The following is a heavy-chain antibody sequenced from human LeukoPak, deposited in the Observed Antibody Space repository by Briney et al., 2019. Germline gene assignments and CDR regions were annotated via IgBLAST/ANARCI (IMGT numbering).Heavy chain of an antibody. CDR1: GGSFSGYY. CDR3: ARDFYDFWSALRGYWFDP. J-gene: IGHJ5*02. Sequence: ASETLSLTCAVYGGSFSGYYWSWIRQPPGKGLEWIGEINHSGSTNYNPSLKSRVTISVDTSKNQFSLKLSSVTAADTAVYYCARDFYDFWSALRGYWFDPWGQGTLVTVSS. D-gene: IGHD3-3*01. CDR2: INHSGST. V-gene: IGHV4-34*01.